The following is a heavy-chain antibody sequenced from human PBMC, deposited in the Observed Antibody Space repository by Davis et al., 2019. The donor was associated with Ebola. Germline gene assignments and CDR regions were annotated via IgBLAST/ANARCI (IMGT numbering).Heavy chain of an antibody. J-gene: IGHJ4*02. CDR2: INTRGDAR. D-gene: IGHD3-10*02. V-gene: IGHV3-48*02. CDR1: GFTFTSYS. CDR3: VRDYLFAFDS. Sequence: PGGSLRLSCVTSGFTFTSYSFNWIRPTPGKGLEWIAHINTRGDARVYADSVRGRFTISRDHAANSLSLQMDSLKHEDTAVYYCVRDYLFAFDSWGQGTPVTVSS.